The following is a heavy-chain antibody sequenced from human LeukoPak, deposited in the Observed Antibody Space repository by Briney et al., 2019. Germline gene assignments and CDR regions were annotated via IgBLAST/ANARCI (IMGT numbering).Heavy chain of an antibody. CDR3: GTDLGGGRRSPSFDY. CDR1: GYTLTELS. V-gene: IGHV1-24*01. Sequence: GASVKVSCKVSGYTLTELSMHWVRQAPGKGLEWMGGFDPEDGETIYAQKFQGRVTMTEDTSTGTAYMELSSLRSEDTAVYYCGTDLGGGRRSPSFDYWGQGTLVTVSS. D-gene: IGHD1-26*01. CDR2: FDPEDGET. J-gene: IGHJ4*02.